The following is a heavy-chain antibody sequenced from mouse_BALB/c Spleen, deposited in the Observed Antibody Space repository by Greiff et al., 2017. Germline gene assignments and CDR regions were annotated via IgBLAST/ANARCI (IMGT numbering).Heavy chain of an antibody. CDR1: GYTFTSYW. CDR3: VRSVYDGSSYVDY. J-gene: IGHJ2*01. CDR2: INPSTGYT. Sequence: SGAELAKPGASVKMSCKASGYTFTSYWMHWVKQRPGQGLEWIGYINPSTGYTEYNQKFKDKATLTADKSSSTAYMQLSSLTSEDSAVYYCVRSVYDGSSYVDYWGQGTTLTVAS. D-gene: IGHD1-1*01. V-gene: IGHV1-7*01.